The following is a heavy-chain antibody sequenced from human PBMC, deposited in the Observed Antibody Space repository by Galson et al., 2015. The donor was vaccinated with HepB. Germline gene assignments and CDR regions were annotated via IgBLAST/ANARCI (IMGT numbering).Heavy chain of an antibody. D-gene: IGHD3-22*01. CDR1: GGSFSGYY. J-gene: IGHJ3*02. CDR2: INHSGST. Sequence: ETLSLTCAVYGGSFSGYYWSWIRQPPGKGLEWIGEINHSGSTNYNPSLKSRVTISVDTSKNQFSLKLSSVTAADTAVYYCARGLRRRSGSSGSHRGYAFDIWGQGTMVTVSS. V-gene: IGHV4-34*01. CDR3: ARGLRRRSGSSGSHRGYAFDI.